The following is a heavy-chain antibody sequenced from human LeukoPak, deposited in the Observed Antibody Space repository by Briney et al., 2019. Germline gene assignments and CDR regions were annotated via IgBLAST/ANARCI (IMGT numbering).Heavy chain of an antibody. V-gene: IGHV4-59*01. Sequence: SETLSLTCTVSGGSISGYYWSWIRQPPGKGLEWIGYIYYSGSTNYNPSLKSRVTISVDTSKNQFSLKLSSVTAADTAVYYCASSIVALGSSGWYDYWGQGTLVTVSS. CDR1: GGSISGYY. CDR2: IYYSGST. D-gene: IGHD6-19*01. CDR3: ASSIVALGSSGWYDY. J-gene: IGHJ4*02.